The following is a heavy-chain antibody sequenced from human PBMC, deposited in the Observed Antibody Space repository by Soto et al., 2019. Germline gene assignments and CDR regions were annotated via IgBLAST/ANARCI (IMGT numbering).Heavy chain of an antibody. CDR2: TNHSGST. J-gene: IGHJ4*02. CDR3: ARGRGGGGSGGSCYSFGVPHKDY. D-gene: IGHD2-15*01. V-gene: IGHV4-34*01. Sequence: SETLSLTCAVYGGSFSGYYWSWIRQPPGKGLEWIGETNHSGSTNYNPSLKSRVTISVDTSKNQFSLKLSSGTAADTVLYFCARGRGGGGSGGSCYSFGVPHKDYWGQG. CDR1: GGSFSGYY.